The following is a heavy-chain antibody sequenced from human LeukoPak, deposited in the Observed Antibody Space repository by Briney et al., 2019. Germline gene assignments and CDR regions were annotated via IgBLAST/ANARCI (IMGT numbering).Heavy chain of an antibody. D-gene: IGHD3-10*01. J-gene: IGHJ5*02. CDR2: IYYSGST. V-gene: IGHV4-61*01. CDR3: ARYGSGSYYRLFDP. Sequence: SETLSLTCAVSGGSVSSGSYYWSWIRQPPGKGLEWIGYIYYSGSTNYNPSLKSRVTISVDTSKNQFSLKLSSVTAADTAVYYCARYGSGSYYRLFDPWGQGTLVTVSS. CDR1: GGSVSSGSYY.